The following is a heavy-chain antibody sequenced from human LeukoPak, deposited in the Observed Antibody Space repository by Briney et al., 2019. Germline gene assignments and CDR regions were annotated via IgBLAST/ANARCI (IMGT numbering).Heavy chain of an antibody. V-gene: IGHV3-23*01. CDR3: VRAGLNADIILNS. J-gene: IGHJ4*02. D-gene: IGHD4-23*01. CDR2: IYGSGETT. Sequence: PGGSLRLSCAASGFTFSIYVMTWVRQAPGKGLEWVSAIYGSGETTYYADSVKGRFTVSRDNPKNTLYLQMNGLRVEDTAVYYCVRAGLNADIILNSWGQGTLVTVSS. CDR1: GFTFSIYV.